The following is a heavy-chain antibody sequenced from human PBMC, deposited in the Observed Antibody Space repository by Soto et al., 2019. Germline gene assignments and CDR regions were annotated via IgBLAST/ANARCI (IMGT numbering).Heavy chain of an antibody. CDR1: GGPISNFH. Sequence: AETLSLTCTVSGGPISNFHWSWIRQPTGKGLEWIGYIYFSGSTNYNPSLTRQVTMSIDTSKNEFSLKLISVTAADTAAYYCAAYDSEGYFDYWGQGALVTVSS. J-gene: IGHJ4*02. D-gene: IGHD3-9*01. CDR3: AAYDSEGYFDY. V-gene: IGHV4-59*01. CDR2: IYFSGST.